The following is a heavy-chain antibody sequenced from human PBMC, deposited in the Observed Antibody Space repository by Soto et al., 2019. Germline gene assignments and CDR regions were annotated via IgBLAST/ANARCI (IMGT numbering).Heavy chain of an antibody. Sequence: GGSLRLSCVASGFTFSSFSLHWVRQAPGKGLEWLALISYDGSTKYNADSVKGRFTISRENSNNTLYLQLSSLRPDDTAVYYCARTTAVAGTPEFDYWGQGA. D-gene: IGHD6-19*01. CDR3: ARTTAVAGTPEFDY. J-gene: IGHJ4*02. V-gene: IGHV3-30-3*01. CDR1: GFTFSSFS. CDR2: ISYDGSTK.